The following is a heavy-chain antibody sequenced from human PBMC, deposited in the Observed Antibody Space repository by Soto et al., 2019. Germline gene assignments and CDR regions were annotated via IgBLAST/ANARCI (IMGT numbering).Heavy chain of an antibody. CDR1: GDSISTDY. V-gene: IGHV4-59*05. CDR2: IYYSGST. D-gene: IGHD2-15*01. Sequence: SETLSLTCTVSGDSISTDYWSWIRQSPGKGLEWIGSIYYSGSTYYNPSLKSRVTISVDTSKNQFSLKLSSVTAADTATYYCARGGYCSGASCAYMGHYYYYGMDVWGQGTTVTVSS. J-gene: IGHJ6*02. CDR3: ARGGYCSGASCAYMGHYYYYGMDV.